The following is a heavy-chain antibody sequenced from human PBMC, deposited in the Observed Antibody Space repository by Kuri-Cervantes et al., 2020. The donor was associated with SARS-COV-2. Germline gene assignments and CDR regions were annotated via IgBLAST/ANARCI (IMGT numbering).Heavy chain of an antibody. CDR1: GGSFSGYY. J-gene: IGHJ3*02. CDR3: AIDLITGTEGYDAFDI. CDR2: INHSGST. D-gene: IGHD1-7*01. Sequence: SQTLSLTCAVYGGSFSGYYWSWIRQPPGKGLEWIGEINHSGSTNYNPSLKSRVTISVDTSKNQFSLKPSSVTAADTAVYYCAIDLITGTEGYDAFDIWGQGTMVTVSS. V-gene: IGHV4-34*01.